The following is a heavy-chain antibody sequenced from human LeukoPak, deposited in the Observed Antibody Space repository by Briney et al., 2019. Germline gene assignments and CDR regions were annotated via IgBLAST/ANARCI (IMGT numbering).Heavy chain of an antibody. V-gene: IGHV3-21*01. D-gene: IGHD2-2*01. CDR1: GFTFSSYS. CDR2: ISSSSSYI. J-gene: IGHJ4*02. Sequence: PGGSLRLSCAASGFTFSSYSMNWVRQAPGKGLEWVSSISSSSSYIYYADSVKGRFTISRDNAKNSLYLQMNSLRAEDTAVYYCARRYCSSTSCYLSLDYWGQGTLVTVSS. CDR3: ARRYCSSTSCYLSLDY.